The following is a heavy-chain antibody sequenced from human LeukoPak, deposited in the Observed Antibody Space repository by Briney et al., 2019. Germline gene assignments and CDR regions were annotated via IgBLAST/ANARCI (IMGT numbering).Heavy chain of an antibody. Sequence: GGSLRLSCAASGFTFSSYSMNWARQAPGKGLEWVSSISSSSSYIYYADSVKGRFTISRDNAKNSLYLQMNSLRAEDTAVYYCARDRGWGDMSDAFDIWGQGTMVTVSS. V-gene: IGHV3-21*01. CDR1: GFTFSSYS. J-gene: IGHJ3*02. CDR2: ISSSSSYI. D-gene: IGHD2-15*01. CDR3: ARDRGWGDMSDAFDI.